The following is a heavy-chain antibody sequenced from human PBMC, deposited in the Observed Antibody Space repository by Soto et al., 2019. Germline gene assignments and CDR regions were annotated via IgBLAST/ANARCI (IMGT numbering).Heavy chain of an antibody. D-gene: IGHD2-15*01. J-gene: IGHJ6*02. Sequence: EVQLVESGGGLVKPGGSLRLSCAASGFTFSSYSMNWVRQAPGKGLEWVSSISSSSSYIYYADSVKGRFTISRDNAKNSLYLQMNSLIVEYTAVYYWESDVVASTPQPSSLYVWVQGPMVTVSS. V-gene: IGHV3-21*01. CDR3: ESDVVASTPQPSSLYV. CDR1: GFTFSSYS. CDR2: ISSSSSYI.